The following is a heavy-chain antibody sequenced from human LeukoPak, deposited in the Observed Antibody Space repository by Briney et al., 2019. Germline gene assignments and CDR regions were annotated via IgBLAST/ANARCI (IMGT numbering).Heavy chain of an antibody. CDR3: ARDYDFWSGYYSGYFDY. V-gene: IGHV1-46*01. Sequence: ASVKVSCKASGYTFTSNYIHWVRQAPGQGLEWMGMIYPRDGSTSYAQKFQGRVTVTRDTSTSTAYMELSSLRSEDTAVYYCARDYDFWSGYYSGYFDYWGQGTLVTVSS. J-gene: IGHJ4*02. D-gene: IGHD3-3*01. CDR2: IYPRDGST. CDR1: GYTFTSNY.